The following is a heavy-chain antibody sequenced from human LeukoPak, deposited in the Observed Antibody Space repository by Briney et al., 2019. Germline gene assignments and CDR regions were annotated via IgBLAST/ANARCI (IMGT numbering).Heavy chain of an antibody. D-gene: IGHD3-16*01. V-gene: IGHV3-23*01. Sequence: GGSLRLSCASSGFTCSSYAMSWVRQAPGKGLEWVSAISGSGGSTYYADSVKGRFTISRDNSKNTLYLQMNSLRAEDTAVYYCAMQFGPLLGRIDYWGQGTLVTVSS. J-gene: IGHJ4*02. CDR2: ISGSGGST. CDR1: GFTCSSYA. CDR3: AMQFGPLLGRIDY.